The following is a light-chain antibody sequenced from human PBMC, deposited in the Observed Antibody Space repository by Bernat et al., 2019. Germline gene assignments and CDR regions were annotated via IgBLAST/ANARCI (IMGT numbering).Light chain of an antibody. Sequence: SYELTQPPSVSVSPGQTARITCSGDALTNQYSFWYQQKPGQAPLVVIYKDTERPSGIPERFSGSTSVTTVTLTITAVQAEDGADYYCQSADSSGTWVFGGGTKLTVL. V-gene: IGLV3-25*03. CDR2: KDT. J-gene: IGLJ3*02. CDR3: QSADSSGTWV. CDR1: ALTNQY.